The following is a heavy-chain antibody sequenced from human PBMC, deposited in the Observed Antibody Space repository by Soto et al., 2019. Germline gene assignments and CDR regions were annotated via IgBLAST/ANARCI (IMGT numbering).Heavy chain of an antibody. V-gene: IGHV4-59*08. CDR3: ASQGASCSSTSCYYPDY. D-gene: IGHD2-2*01. CDR1: GGSISSYY. CDR2: IYYSGST. Sequence: SETLSLTCTVSGGSISSYYWSWIRQPPGKGLEWIGYIYYSGSTNYNPSLKSRVTISVDTSKNQFSLKLSSVTAADTAVYYCASQGASCSSTSCYYPDYWGQGTLVTVS. J-gene: IGHJ4*02.